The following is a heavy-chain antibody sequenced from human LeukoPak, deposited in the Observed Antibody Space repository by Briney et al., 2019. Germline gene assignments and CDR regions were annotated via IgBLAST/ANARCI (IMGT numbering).Heavy chain of an antibody. CDR2: IDPDGSHQ. J-gene: IGHJ4*02. V-gene: IGHV3-7*01. CDR3: ARDGGRREDY. Sequence: GGSLRLSCVASGFTFSSYWATWVRQAPGKGLEWVANIDPDGSHQYYVDSVKGRFAISKDNAKNSLYLQMNSLRAEDTAVYYCARDGGRREDYWGQGALVTVSS. D-gene: IGHD2-15*01. CDR1: GFTFSSYW.